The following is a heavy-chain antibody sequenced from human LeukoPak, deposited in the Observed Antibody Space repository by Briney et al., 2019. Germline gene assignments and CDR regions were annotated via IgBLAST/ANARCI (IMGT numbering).Heavy chain of an antibody. CDR2: IYYTGST. Sequence: PSETLSLTCTVSGGSISNIYWSWIRQPPGKGLEWIGYIYYTGSTNYNPSLKNRVTMLIDTSKNHFSLTLTSVTAADTAVYYCARHLGAAGVLRFDPWGQGTLVTVSS. CDR3: ARHLGAAGVLRFDP. D-gene: IGHD3-3*01. J-gene: IGHJ5*02. V-gene: IGHV4-59*08. CDR1: GGSISNIY.